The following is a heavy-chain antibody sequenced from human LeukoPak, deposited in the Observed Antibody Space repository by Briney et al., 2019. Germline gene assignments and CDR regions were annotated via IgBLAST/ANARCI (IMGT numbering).Heavy chain of an antibody. V-gene: IGHV7-4-1*02. CDR1: GYTFTSYA. CDR3: ARPGYYYDSSGYYSDY. CDR2: INTNTGNP. D-gene: IGHD3-22*01. J-gene: IGHJ4*02. Sequence: ASVKVSCKASGYTFTSYAMNWVRQAPGQGLEWMGWINTNTGNPTYAQGFTGRFVFSLDTSVSTAYLQISSLKAEDTAVYYCARPGYYYDSSGYYSDYWGQGTLVTVSS.